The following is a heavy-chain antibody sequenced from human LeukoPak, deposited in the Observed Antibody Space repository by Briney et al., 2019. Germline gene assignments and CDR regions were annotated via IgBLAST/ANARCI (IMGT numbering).Heavy chain of an antibody. CDR2: IKHDEREE. CDR3: AKGGGNSNFDY. CDR1: GFTFSESW. V-gene: IGHV3-7*03. D-gene: IGHD4-23*01. J-gene: IGHJ4*02. Sequence: GGSLRLSCVASGFTFSESWMTWVRQAPGKGLEWVASIKHDEREEYYADSVKGRFTISRDNSKNTLYLQMNSLRAEDTAVYYCAKGGGNSNFDYWGQGTLVTVSS.